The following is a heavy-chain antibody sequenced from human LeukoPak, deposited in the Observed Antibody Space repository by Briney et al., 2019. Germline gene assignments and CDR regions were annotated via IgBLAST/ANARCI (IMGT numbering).Heavy chain of an antibody. CDR2: IKPDGSEE. J-gene: IGHJ4*02. V-gene: IGHV3-7*01. Sequence: GGSLRLSCVASGFTFSSNGMHWVRQAPGKGLEWVANIKPDGSEEHYVDSVKGRFTISRDNAKNSLYLQMNSLRAEDTAIYYCARGPSGGNRLWMDYWGQGTLVTVSS. D-gene: IGHD2/OR15-2a*01. CDR1: GFTFSSNG. CDR3: ARGPSGGNRLWMDY.